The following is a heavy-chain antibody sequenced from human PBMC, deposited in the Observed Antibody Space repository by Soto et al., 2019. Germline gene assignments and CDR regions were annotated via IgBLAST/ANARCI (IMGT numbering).Heavy chain of an antibody. D-gene: IGHD2-2*01. CDR2: MNPKRTNT. CDR3: VRGGFLSHDHVIIAPATLGFDP. CDR1: GYTFTTYD. J-gene: IGHJ5*02. V-gene: IGHV1-8*01. Sequence: QVQLMQSGAEVKKPGASVKVSCKASGYTFTTYDINWVRQAPGQGLEWMGWMNPKRTNTGYAEKFQGRATMTRDTSISTAYMELSSLRYDDTAVYYCVRGGFLSHDHVIIAPATLGFDPWGQGTLVTVSS.